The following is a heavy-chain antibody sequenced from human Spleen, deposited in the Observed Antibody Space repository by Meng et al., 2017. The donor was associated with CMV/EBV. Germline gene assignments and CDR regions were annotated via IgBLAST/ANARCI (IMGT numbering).Heavy chain of an antibody. D-gene: IGHD5-24*01. CDR1: GGSVSSYY. CDR3: ARDSGGDGYNYVY. Sequence: GSLRLSCTVSGGSVSSYYWSWIRQPPGKGLEWIGYIYYTGNTNYNPSLKSRVTISIDTSKNQFSLRLTSVTAADTAVFYCARDSGGDGYNYVYWGQGTLVTVSS. CDR2: IYYTGNT. V-gene: IGHV4-59*02. J-gene: IGHJ4*02.